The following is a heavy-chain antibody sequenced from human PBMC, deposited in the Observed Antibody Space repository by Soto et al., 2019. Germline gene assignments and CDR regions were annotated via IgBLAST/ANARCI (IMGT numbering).Heavy chain of an antibody. V-gene: IGHV4-31*03. CDR3: ARDPSYDFWSGYYV. Sequence: SETLSLTCTVSGCSISSGGYYWSWIRQHPGKGLEWIGYIYYSGSTYYNPSLKSRVTISVDTSKNQFSLKLSSVTAADTAVYYCARDPSYDFWSGYYVWGQGTLVTVSS. J-gene: IGHJ4*02. CDR1: GCSISSGGYY. CDR2: IYYSGST. D-gene: IGHD3-3*01.